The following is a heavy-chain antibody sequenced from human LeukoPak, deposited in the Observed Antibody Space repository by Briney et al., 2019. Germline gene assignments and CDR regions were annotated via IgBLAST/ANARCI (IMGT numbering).Heavy chain of an antibody. J-gene: IGHJ4*02. CDR2: IIPIFGTA. CDR3: AIRLAYCGGDCYSLSY. D-gene: IGHD2-21*02. Sequence: ASVKVSCKASGGTFSSYAISWLRQAPGQGLEWMGGIIPIFGTANYAQKFQGRVTITTDESTSTAYMELSSLRSEDTAVYYCAIRLAYCGGDCYSLSYWGQGTLVTVSS. CDR1: GGTFSSYA. V-gene: IGHV1-69*05.